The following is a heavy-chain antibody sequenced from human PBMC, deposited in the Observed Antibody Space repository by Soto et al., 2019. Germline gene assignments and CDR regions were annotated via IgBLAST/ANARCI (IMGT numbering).Heavy chain of an antibody. CDR2: IWYDGSNK. CDR1: GFTFSSYG. D-gene: IGHD3-3*01. J-gene: IGHJ3*01. Sequence: PGGSLRLSCAASGFTFSSYGMHWVRQAPGKGLEWVAVIWYDGSNKYYADSVKGRFTISRDNSKNTLYLQMNSLRAEDTAVYYCARVFKIFKFFGVVGGVFAFWGQGTIDPVSS. V-gene: IGHV3-33*01. CDR3: ARVFKIFKFFGVVGGVFAF.